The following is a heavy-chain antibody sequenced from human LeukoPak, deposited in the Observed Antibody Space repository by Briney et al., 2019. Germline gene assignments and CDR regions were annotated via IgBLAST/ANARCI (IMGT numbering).Heavy chain of an antibody. D-gene: IGHD1-1*01. Sequence: SQTLSLTCAISGDSVSSNSAAWNWIRQSPSIGLEWPGRTYFRSKWYNDYAVSVKSRIIITADTSKSNISLQLNSVTPEDTAVYFCARNGIGTTYDAFGIWGQGTMVTVSS. CDR2: TYFRSKWYN. CDR3: ARNGIGTTYDAFGI. J-gene: IGHJ3*02. CDR1: GDSVSSNSAA. V-gene: IGHV6-1*01.